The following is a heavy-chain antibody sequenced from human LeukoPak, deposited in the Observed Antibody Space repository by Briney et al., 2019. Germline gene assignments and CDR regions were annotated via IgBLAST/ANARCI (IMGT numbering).Heavy chain of an antibody. V-gene: IGHV3-23*01. J-gene: IGHJ4*02. D-gene: IGHD5-12*01. CDR3: AKDLSGYDYGYFDY. Sequence: GGSLRLSCAASGFTFSSYPMSWVRQAPGKGLEWVSAISGSGGSTYYADSVKGRFTISRDNSKNTLYLQMNSLRAEDTAVYYCAKDLSGYDYGYFDYWGQGTLVTVSS. CDR1: GFTFSSYP. CDR2: ISGSGGST.